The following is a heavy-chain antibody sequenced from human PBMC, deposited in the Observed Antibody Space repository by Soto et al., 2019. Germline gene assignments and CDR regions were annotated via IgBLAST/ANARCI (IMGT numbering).Heavy chain of an antibody. D-gene: IGHD6-19*01. V-gene: IGHV3-30*18. J-gene: IGHJ4*02. CDR2: ISYDGSNK. CDR3: AKEMSLMAVANPYFDY. CDR1: GFTFSSYG. Sequence: GGSLRLSCAASGFTFSSYGMHWVRQAPGKGLEWVAVISYDGSNKYYADSVKGRFTISRDNSKNTLYLQMNSLRAEDTAVYYCAKEMSLMAVANPYFDYWGQGTLVTVSS.